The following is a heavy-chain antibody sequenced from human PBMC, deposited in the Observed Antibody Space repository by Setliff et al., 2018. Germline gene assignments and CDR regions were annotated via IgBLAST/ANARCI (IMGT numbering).Heavy chain of an antibody. D-gene: IGHD3-16*02. Sequence: GASVKVSCKDSGYTLTELSMHWVRQAPGQGLEWMGWINPNSGGTNYAQKFQGWVTMTRDTPISTAYMELSRLRSDDTAVYYCARVKAPALYHGMDVWGQGTMVTVSS. V-gene: IGHV1-2*04. CDR1: GYTLTELS. J-gene: IGHJ6*02. CDR3: ARVKAPALYHGMDV. CDR2: INPNSGGT.